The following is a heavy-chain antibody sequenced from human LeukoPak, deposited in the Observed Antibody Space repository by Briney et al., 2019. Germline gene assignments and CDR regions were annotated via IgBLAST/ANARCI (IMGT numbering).Heavy chain of an antibody. CDR2: ISGSGGST. Sequence: PGGSLRLSCAASGFTFSSYAMSWVRQAPGKGLEWVSAISGSGGSTYYADSVKGRLTISRDNSKNTLYLQMNSLRAEDTAVYYCAKDPYGDLINWFDPWGQGTLVTVSS. CDR3: AKDPYGDLINWFDP. J-gene: IGHJ5*02. V-gene: IGHV3-23*01. CDR1: GFTFSSYA. D-gene: IGHD4-17*01.